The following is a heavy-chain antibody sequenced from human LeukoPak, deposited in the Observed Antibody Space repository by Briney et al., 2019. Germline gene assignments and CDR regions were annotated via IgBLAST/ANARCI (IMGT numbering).Heavy chain of an antibody. V-gene: IGHV3-73*01. CDR2: IRSKANSYAT. D-gene: IGHD3-9*01. CDR3: VTHYDILTAYSW. J-gene: IGHJ4*02. CDR1: GFTFSGSA. Sequence: PGGSLRLSCAASGFTFSGSAMHWVRQASGKGLEWVGRIRSKANSYATAYAASVKGRFTISRDDSKNTAYLQMNSLRTEDTAVYYCVTHYDILTAYSWWGQGTLVTVSS.